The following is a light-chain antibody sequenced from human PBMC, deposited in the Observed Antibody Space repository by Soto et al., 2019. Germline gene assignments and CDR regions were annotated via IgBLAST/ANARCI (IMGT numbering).Light chain of an antibody. V-gene: IGLV2-14*01. CDR2: EVS. CDR3: SSFAGSRVLV. J-gene: IGLJ2*01. CDR1: SSDIGGYNY. Sequence: QSVLTQPASVSGSPGQSITISCTGTSSDIGGYNYVSWYQHHPGQAPKLIIFEVSHRPSGVSNRFSGSKSGNTASLTISGLQTEDEADYYCSSFAGSRVLVLGGGTKLTVL.